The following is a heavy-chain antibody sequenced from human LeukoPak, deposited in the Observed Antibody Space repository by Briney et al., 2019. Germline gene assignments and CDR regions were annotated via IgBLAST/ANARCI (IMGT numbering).Heavy chain of an antibody. CDR3: ARGKEYCSSTSCPPYDY. D-gene: IGHD2-2*01. Sequence: GASVTVSCKASGYTFTSYDSNWVRQATGQGLEWMGWMNPNSGNTGYAQKFQGRVTMTRNTSISTAYMELSSLRSEDTAVYYCARGKEYCSSTSCPPYDYWGQGNLGTPSS. V-gene: IGHV1-8*01. J-gene: IGHJ4*02. CDR2: MNPNSGNT. CDR1: GYTFTSYD.